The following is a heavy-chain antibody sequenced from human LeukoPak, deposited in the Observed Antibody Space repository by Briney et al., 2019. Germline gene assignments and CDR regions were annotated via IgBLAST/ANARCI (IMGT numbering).Heavy chain of an antibody. CDR2: IYYSGST. CDR3: ASSFGVGKMTTVTEVGY. CDR1: GGSISSSSYY. D-gene: IGHD4-17*01. J-gene: IGHJ4*02. Sequence: PSETLSLTCTVSGGSISSSSYYWGWIRQPPGKGLEWIGSIYYSGSTYYNPSLKSRVTISVDTSKNQFSLKLSSVTAADTAVYYCASSFGVGKMTTVTEVGYWGQGTLVTVSS. V-gene: IGHV4-39*07.